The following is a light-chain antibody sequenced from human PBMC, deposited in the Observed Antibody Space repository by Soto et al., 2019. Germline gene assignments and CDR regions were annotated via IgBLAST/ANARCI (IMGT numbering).Light chain of an antibody. CDR3: QVYDRSPL. CDR1: QSVGSNY. J-gene: IGKJ4*01. V-gene: IGKV3-20*01. CDR2: DAS. Sequence: PGERATLSCRASQSVGSNYLAWYQQKPGQAPRLLMYDASGRASGIPDRFSGSGSGTDFTLTISRLEPEDFAVYFCQVYDRSPLFGGGTKVEI.